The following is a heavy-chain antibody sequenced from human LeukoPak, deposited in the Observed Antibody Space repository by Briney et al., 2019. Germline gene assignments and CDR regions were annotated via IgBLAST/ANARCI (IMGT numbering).Heavy chain of an antibody. Sequence: GGSLRLSCVASGFTFSRFAMSWVRQAPGKGLEWVSGISGTGSSTYYADSVKGRLTISRDNSKNTLYLQIHSLRADDTAVYYCAKKIKAAHYSSGCFDYWGQGALVTVSS. V-gene: IGHV3-23*01. CDR3: AKKIKAAHYSSGCFDY. CDR2: ISGTGSST. J-gene: IGHJ4*02. D-gene: IGHD6-19*01. CDR1: GFTFSRFA.